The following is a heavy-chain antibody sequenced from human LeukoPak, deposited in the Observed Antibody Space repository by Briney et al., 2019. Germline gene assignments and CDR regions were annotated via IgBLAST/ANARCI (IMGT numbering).Heavy chain of an antibody. CDR3: AAKGNGYTGIYVFAH. D-gene: IGHD1-26*01. Sequence: GGSLRLSCAASGFTFSSYAMSWVRQGPGKGLEWVSVIYASGITKYADSVKGRFTISRDTSDNTLNLQMNDLGAEDSAVYYCAAKGNGYTGIYVFAHWGQGTLVTVSA. CDR2: IYASGIT. CDR1: GFTFSSYA. V-gene: IGHV3-66*01. J-gene: IGHJ4*02.